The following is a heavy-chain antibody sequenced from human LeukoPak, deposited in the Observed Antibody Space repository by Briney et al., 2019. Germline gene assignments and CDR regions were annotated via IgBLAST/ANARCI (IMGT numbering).Heavy chain of an antibody. Sequence: HPGGSLRLSCAASGFTFSSYWMHWVRQIPGKGLVWVSRIKSDGSTIYADSVKGRFTISRDNSKNTLYLQMNSLRAEDTAIYYCAKAQWLPYNWFDPWGQGTLVIVSS. D-gene: IGHD6-19*01. J-gene: IGHJ5*02. CDR2: IKSDGST. CDR3: AKAQWLPYNWFDP. V-gene: IGHV3-74*01. CDR1: GFTFSSYW.